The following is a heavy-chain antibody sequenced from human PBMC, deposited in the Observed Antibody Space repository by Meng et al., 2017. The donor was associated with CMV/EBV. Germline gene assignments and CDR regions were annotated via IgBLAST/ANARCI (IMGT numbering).Heavy chain of an antibody. J-gene: IGHJ4*02. CDR2: VILIFGTA. Sequence: QVQQGPVGGAGNNAVPTGRSPGQASAGTFIIYSGYGVRQAPRQGLEGMGGVILIFGTANYAQKFQGRVTITADESTSTAYMELSSLRSEDTAVYSCARAGDYGGRGYFDYWGQGTLVTVSS. CDR3: ARAGDYGGRGYFDY. CDR1: AGTFIIYS. D-gene: IGHD4-23*01. V-gene: IGHV1-69*01.